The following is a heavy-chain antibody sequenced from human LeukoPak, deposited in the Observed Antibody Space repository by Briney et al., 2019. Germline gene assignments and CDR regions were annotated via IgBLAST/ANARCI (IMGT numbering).Heavy chain of an antibody. CDR1: GFTFSSYA. CDR2: ISSDRST. J-gene: IGHJ4*02. V-gene: IGHV3-23*01. CDR3: AKVSTSSETMTFDY. D-gene: IGHD2-2*01. Sequence: PGGSLRLSCAASGFTFSSYAMGWVRQAPGKGLEWVSAISSDRSTYYADSVKGRFAISRDNSKNTLYLQMNSLRAEDTAIYYCAKVSTSSETMTFDYWGQGTPVTVSS.